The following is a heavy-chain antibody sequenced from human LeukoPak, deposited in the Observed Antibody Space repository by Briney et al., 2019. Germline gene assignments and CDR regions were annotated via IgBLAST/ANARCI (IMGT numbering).Heavy chain of an antibody. CDR2: INAGNGNA. Sequence: GASVKVSCKASGYTFTSYAMHWVRQAPGQRLEWMGWINAGNGNAKYSQKFQGRVTITRDTSASTAYMELSSLRSEDTAVYYCARSGILTGYYDYWGQGTLVTVSS. CDR3: ARSGILTGYYDY. V-gene: IGHV1-3*01. CDR1: GYTFTSYA. D-gene: IGHD3-9*01. J-gene: IGHJ4*02.